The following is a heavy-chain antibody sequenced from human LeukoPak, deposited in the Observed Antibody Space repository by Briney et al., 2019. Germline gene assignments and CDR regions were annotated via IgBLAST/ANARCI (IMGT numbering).Heavy chain of an antibody. CDR3: ARGLPYSSGWYPHYFDN. Sequence: GGSLRLSCAASGFTFSSYGMHWVRQAPGKGLEWVAVIWYDGSNKYYADSVKGRFTISRDNSKNTLYLQMNSLRAEDMAVYYCARGLPYSSGWYPHYFDNWGRGTLVTVSS. CDR1: GFTFSSYG. CDR2: IWYDGSNK. V-gene: IGHV3-33*01. D-gene: IGHD6-19*01. J-gene: IGHJ4*02.